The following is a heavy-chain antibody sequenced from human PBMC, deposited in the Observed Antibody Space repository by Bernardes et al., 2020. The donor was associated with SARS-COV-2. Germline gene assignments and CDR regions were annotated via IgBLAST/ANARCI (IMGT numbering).Heavy chain of an antibody. J-gene: IGHJ6*02. CDR2: FDPEDGET. CDR1: GYTLTELS. V-gene: IGHV1-24*01. D-gene: IGHD2-2*01. Sequence: VKISCKVSGYTLTELSMHWVRQAPGKGLEWMGGFDPEDGETIYAQKFQGRVTMTEDTSTDTAYMELSSLRSEDTAVYYCAVVPAAPDYYYYYGMDVWGQGTTVTVSS. CDR3: AVVPAAPDYYYYYGMDV.